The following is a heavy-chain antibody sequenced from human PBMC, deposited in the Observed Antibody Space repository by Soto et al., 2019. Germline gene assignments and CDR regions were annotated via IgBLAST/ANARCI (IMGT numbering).Heavy chain of an antibody. J-gene: IGHJ6*02. CDR1: GFTFSSYW. D-gene: IGHD3-3*01. CDR2: IKQDGSEK. V-gene: IGHV3-7*01. Sequence: GGSLRLSCAASGFTFSSYWMSWVRQAPGKGLEWVANIKQDGSEKYYVDSVKGRFTISRDNAKNSLYLQMNSLRAEDTAVYYCARDNDFWSGYYIRTYYYYGMDVWGQGTTVTVSS. CDR3: ARDNDFWSGYYIRTYYYYGMDV.